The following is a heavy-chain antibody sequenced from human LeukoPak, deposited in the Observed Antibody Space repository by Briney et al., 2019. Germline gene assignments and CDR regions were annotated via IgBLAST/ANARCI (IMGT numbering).Heavy chain of an antibody. CDR3: ASPRSPAKV. V-gene: IGHV3-7*01. Sequence: GGSLRLSCAASGFTFSGYWMSWVRQAPGKGLEWVANVKGDGSEKYYVDSVKGRFTISRDNANNSLYLQMSSLRDEDTAVYYCASPRSPAKVWGQGTPVTVSS. J-gene: IGHJ4*02. CDR1: GFTFSGYW. CDR2: VKGDGSEK.